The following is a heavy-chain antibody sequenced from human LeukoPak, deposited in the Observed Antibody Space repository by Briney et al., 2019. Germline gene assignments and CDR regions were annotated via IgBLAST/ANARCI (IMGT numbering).Heavy chain of an antibody. V-gene: IGHV3-23*01. CDR3: AKDRPAGGSSWYSTYAFDI. CDR2: ISGSGGST. CDR1: GFTFSSYA. J-gene: IGHJ3*02. D-gene: IGHD6-13*01. Sequence: GGSLRLSCAASGFTFSSYAMSWVRQAPGKGLEWVSAISGSGGSTYYADSVKGRFTISRDNSKNTLYLQMNSLRAEDTAVYYCAKDRPAGGSSWYSTYAFDIWGQGTMVTVSS.